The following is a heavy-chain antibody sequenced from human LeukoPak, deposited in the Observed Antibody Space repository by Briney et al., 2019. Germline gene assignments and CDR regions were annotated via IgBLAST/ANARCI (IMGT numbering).Heavy chain of an antibody. D-gene: IGHD1-1*01. CDR2: IYTGGTT. CDR1: GFTVYTNS. V-gene: IGHV3-53*01. J-gene: IGHJ4*02. CDR3: AKGGTGTTPEEFDY. Sequence: GGSLRLSCAVSGFTVYTNSMSWVRQVPGKGLEWVSVIYTGGTTHYADSVKGRFTISRDNSKNTLYLQMNSLRAEDTAVYYCAKGGTGTTPEEFDYWGQGTLVTVSS.